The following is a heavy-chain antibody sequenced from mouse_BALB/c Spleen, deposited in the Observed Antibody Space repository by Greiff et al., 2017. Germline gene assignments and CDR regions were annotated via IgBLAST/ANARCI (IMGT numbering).Heavy chain of an antibody. CDR3: ARRDACAMDY. J-gene: IGHJ4*01. D-gene: IGHD2-13*01. V-gene: IGHV14-3*02. Sequence: VHVKQSGAELVKPGASVKLSCTASGFNIKDSYMHWVKQRPEQGLEWIGRIDPANGNTKYDPKFQGKATITADTSSNTAYLQLSSLTSEDAAVYYCARRDACAMDYWGQGTSVTVSS. CDR2: IDPANGNT. CDR1: GFNIKDSY.